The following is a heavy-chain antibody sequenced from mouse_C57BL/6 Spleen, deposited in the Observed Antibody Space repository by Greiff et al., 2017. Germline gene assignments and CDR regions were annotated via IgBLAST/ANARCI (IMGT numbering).Heavy chain of an antibody. V-gene: IGHV1-54*01. CDR3: ARRGYGNYLFDY. CDR1: GYAFTNYL. Sequence: VQLQQSGAELVRPGTSVKVSCKASGYAFTNYLIEWVKQRPGQGLEWIGVINPGSGGTNYNEKFKGKATLTADKSSSTAYMQLSSLTSEDSAVYFCARRGYGNYLFDYWGQGTTLTVSS. D-gene: IGHD2-10*02. J-gene: IGHJ2*01. CDR2: INPGSGGT.